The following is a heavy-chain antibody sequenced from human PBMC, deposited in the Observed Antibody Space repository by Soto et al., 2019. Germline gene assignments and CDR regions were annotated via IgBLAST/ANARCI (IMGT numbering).Heavy chain of an antibody. CDR3: ARDQGGNDAFDI. V-gene: IGHV1-69*08. Sequence: QVQLVQSGAEVKKPGSSVKVSRKASGGTFSSYTISWVRQAPGQGLEWMGRIIPILGIANYAQKFQGRVTITADKSTSTAYMELSSMRSEDTAVYYCARDQGGNDAFDIWGQGTMVTVSS. CDR2: IIPILGIA. CDR1: GGTFSSYT. J-gene: IGHJ3*02.